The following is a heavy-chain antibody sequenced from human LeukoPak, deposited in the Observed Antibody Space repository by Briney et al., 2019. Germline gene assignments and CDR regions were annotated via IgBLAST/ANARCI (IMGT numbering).Heavy chain of an antibody. CDR1: GCTFTSNG. J-gene: IGHJ4*02. V-gene: IGHV1-18*01. CDR3: ARRNGDYDILTGLEDY. Sequence: ASVKVSCKASGCTFTSNGISWVRQAPGQGLEWMGWISAYNGNTNYAQKLQGRVTMTTDTSTSTAYMELRSLRSDDTAVYYCARRNGDYDILTGLEDYWGQGTLVTVSS. D-gene: IGHD3-9*01. CDR2: ISAYNGNT.